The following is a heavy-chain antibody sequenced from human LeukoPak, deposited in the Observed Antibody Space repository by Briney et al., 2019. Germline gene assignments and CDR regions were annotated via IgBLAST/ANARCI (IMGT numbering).Heavy chain of an antibody. V-gene: IGHV3-30-3*01. D-gene: IGHD2-15*01. J-gene: IGHJ4*02. Sequence: GGSLRLSCAASGFTFSSYAMHWVRQAPGKGLEWVAVISYDGSNKYYADSVKGRFTISRDNSKNTLYLQMNSLRAEDTAVYYSARDVRRLGYCSGGSCPRGKWDSYGSYDYWGQGTLVTVSS. CDR2: ISYDGSNK. CDR3: ARDVRRLGYCSGGSCPRGKWDSYGSYDY. CDR1: GFTFSSYA.